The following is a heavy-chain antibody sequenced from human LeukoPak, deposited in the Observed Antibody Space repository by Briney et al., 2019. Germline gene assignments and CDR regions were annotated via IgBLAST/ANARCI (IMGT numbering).Heavy chain of an antibody. CDR3: ATQQGGNPAY. V-gene: IGHV3-23*01. CDR2: ISGSGGST. J-gene: IGHJ4*02. Sequence: GGSLRLSCAASGFTFSSYAMSWVRQAPGKGLEWVSAISGSGGSTYYADSVKGRFTVFRDLSKNTLDLQMDSVRVEDTAVYYCATQQGGNPAYWGQGTLVTVSS. CDR1: GFTFSSYA. D-gene: IGHD1-14*01.